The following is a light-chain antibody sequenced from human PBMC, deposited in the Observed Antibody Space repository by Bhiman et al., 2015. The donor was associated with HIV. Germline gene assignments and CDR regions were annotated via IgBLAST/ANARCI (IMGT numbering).Light chain of an antibody. CDR2: GNN. V-gene: IGLV1-40*01. J-gene: IGLJ2*01. CDR1: SSNIGAGYD. CDR3: QSYDSSLSGSV. Sequence: QSVLTQPPSVSATPGQTVTISCTGSSSNIGAGYDVNWYQQLPGTAPKFLIYGNNNRPSGVPDRFSGSKSGTSASLAITGLQAEDEADYYCQSYDSSLSGSVFGGGTKLTVL.